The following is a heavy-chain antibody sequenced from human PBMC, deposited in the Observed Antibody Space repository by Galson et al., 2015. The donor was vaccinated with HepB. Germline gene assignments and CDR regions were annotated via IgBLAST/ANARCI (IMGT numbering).Heavy chain of an antibody. V-gene: IGHV3-30*03. Sequence: SLRLSCAASGFTFSTSGMHWVRQAPGKGLEWVAVISFAGTNENYADSVKGRFTISRDNSKNTLSLHMSSLRVEDTALYYCARSPGYDILPGYYSRLDYWGQGTPVIVAS. CDR1: GFTFSTSG. J-gene: IGHJ4*02. CDR3: ARSPGYDILPGYYSRLDY. D-gene: IGHD3-9*01. CDR2: ISFAGTNE.